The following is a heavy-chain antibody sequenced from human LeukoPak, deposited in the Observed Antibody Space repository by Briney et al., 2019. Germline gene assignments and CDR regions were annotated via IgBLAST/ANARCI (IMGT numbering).Heavy chain of an antibody. J-gene: IGHJ4*02. D-gene: IGHD4-17*01. CDR2: IGGSDDDT. CDR1: GFSISTYA. Sequence: GGSLRLSCAASGFSISTYAMTWVRQPPGKGLEWVSAIGGSDDDTYYVVSVKGWFTISRDNSTNTLYLLMNTLRVADTAIYYCAKETTFYGDLDYWGRGTLVTVSS. CDR3: AKETTFYGDLDY. V-gene: IGHV3-23*01.